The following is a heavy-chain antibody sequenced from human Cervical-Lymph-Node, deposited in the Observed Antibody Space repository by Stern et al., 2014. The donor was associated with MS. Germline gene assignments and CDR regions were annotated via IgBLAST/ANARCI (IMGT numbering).Heavy chain of an antibody. J-gene: IGHJ6*02. CDR2: ISGYKGNP. CDR1: GDTFGTYG. V-gene: IGHV1-18*01. CDR3: AIMGTNGIDV. Sequence: VHLVESGTEVKKPGASVKVSCKASGDTFGTYGVNWVRQAPGQRLEWLGWISGYKGNPNYAQRLQGRVTLTTDTSTTTAYMELRSLRSDDTAVYYCAIMGTNGIDVWGQGTTVTVSS. D-gene: IGHD5-18*01.